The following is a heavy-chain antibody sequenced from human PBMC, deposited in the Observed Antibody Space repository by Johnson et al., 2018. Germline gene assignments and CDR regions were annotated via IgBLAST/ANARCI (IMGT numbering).Heavy chain of an antibody. J-gene: IGHJ3*02. V-gene: IGHV3-23*01. D-gene: IGHD3-10*01. Sequence: EVQLLESGGGLVQPGGSLRLSCAASGFTFKTYAMSWVRQAPGKGLEWVSTLSAGGTITSYADSAKGRFTISRDNSKNTLYLQMNSLRADDLAVYYCANAPGLWVKGHDAFDIWGQGTMVTVSS. CDR2: LSAGGTIT. CDR1: GFTFKTYA. CDR3: ANAPGLWVKGHDAFDI.